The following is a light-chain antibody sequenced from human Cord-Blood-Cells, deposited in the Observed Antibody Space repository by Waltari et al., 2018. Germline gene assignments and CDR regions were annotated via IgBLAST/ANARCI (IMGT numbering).Light chain of an antibody. V-gene: IGKV4-1*01. CDR2: WAS. CDR3: QQYYSTPWT. J-gene: IGKJ1*01. Sequence: IVMTQSPDSLAVSLGARATIDCQSCQSVLYSSNNKNYLAWYQQKPGQPPKLLIYWASTRESGVPDRFSGSGSGTDFTLTISSLQAEDVAVYYCQQYYSTPWTFGQGTKVEIK. CDR1: QSVLYSSNNKNY.